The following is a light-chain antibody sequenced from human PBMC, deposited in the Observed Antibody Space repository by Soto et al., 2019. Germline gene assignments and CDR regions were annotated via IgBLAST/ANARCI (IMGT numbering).Light chain of an antibody. V-gene: IGLV1-40*01. Sequence: QSVLTQPPSVSGAPGQRVTISCTGSSSNIGAGYDVHWYQQLPGAAPKLLIYGNTNRPSGVSDQFSGSKSGTSASLAITGLRPEDEADYYCQSYASSPSSTFVFGTGTKVTVL. CDR3: QSYASSPSSTFV. CDR1: SSNIGAGYD. J-gene: IGLJ1*01. CDR2: GNT.